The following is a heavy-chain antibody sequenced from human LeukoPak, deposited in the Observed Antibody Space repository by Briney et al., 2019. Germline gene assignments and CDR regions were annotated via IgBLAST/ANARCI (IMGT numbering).Heavy chain of an antibody. D-gene: IGHD3-22*01. CDR3: ARDTASSGYFF. CDR1: GFRFDSYS. V-gene: IGHV3-48*02. Sequence: GGSLILSCAASGFRFDSYSMNWVRQAPGKGLEWVSYISSSSGTISYADSVKGRFTISRDNAKNSVYLQMNSLRDDDTGVYYCARDTASSGYFFGGQGTLVTVSS. CDR2: ISSSSGTI. J-gene: IGHJ4*02.